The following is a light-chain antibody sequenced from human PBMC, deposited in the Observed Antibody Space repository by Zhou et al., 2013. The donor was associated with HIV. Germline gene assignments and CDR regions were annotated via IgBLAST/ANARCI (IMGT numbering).Light chain of an antibody. V-gene: IGKV1-5*03. CDR3: QERGT. J-gene: IGKJ2*02. Sequence: DIQMTQSPSSMSASVGDRVTITCRASQNISSWLAWYQQKPGKVPELLIYKAASLGRGVPSRFSGSASGTDFTLSISGLQPEDFATYYCQERGTFGQGTRVEI. CDR2: KAA. CDR1: QNISSW.